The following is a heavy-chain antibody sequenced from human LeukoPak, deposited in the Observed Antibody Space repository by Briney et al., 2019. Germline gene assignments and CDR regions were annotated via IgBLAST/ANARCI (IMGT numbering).Heavy chain of an antibody. Sequence: SETLSLTCTVSGGSISSSYWSWIRQPPGKRLEWIGYIYYTGTTNYNPSLKSRVTISVDTSKNQFSLKLSSVTAADTAIYYCARCDSVTALDYWGRGTLVTVSS. CDR3: ARCDSVTALDY. D-gene: IGHD5-18*01. V-gene: IGHV4-59*01. CDR1: GGSISSSY. CDR2: IYYTGTT. J-gene: IGHJ4*02.